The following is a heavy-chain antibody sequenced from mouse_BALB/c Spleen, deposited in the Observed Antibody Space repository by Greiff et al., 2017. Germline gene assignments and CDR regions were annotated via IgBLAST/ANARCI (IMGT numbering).Heavy chain of an antibody. V-gene: IGHV1-20*02. Sequence: EVKLQESGPELVKPGASVKISCKASGYSFTGYFMNWVMQSHGKSLEWIGRINPYNGDTFYNQKFKGKATLTVDKSSSTAHMELRSLASEDSAVYYCGREGGNDYAMGYWGQGTSVTVSS. CDR2: INPYNGDT. CDR1: GYSFTGYF. J-gene: IGHJ4*01. D-gene: IGHD2-1*01. CDR3: GREGGNDYAMGY.